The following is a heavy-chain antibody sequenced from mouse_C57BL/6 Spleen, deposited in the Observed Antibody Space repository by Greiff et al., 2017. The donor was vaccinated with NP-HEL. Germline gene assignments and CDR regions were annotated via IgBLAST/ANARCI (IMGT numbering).Heavy chain of an antibody. CDR2: ISRGSRTI. CDR1: GFTFSDYG. J-gene: IGHJ2*01. Sequence: EVQGVESGGGLVKPGGSLKLSCAASGFTFSDYGMHWVRQAPEKGLEWVAYISRGSRTIYYAATVTGRFTISRDNAKTTLFLHMTSLRSEDTAMYYCARDWGLDYWGQGTTLTVSS. D-gene: IGHD4-1*01. V-gene: IGHV5-17*01. CDR3: ARDWGLDY.